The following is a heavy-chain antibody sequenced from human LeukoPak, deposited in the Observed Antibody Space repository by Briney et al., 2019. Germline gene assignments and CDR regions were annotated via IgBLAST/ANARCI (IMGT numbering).Heavy chain of an antibody. J-gene: IGHJ4*02. CDR1: GFTFSNYA. CDR2: IWYDGSDK. CDR3: AKDLTLYDSSGFFDY. Sequence: GRSLRLSCAASGFTFSNYAMHWVRQAPGKGLEWVAVIWYDGSDKYYVDSVKGRFTISRDTPKNTLYLRMNSLRAEDTAVYYCAKDLTLYDSSGFFDYWGQGTLVTVSS. D-gene: IGHD3-22*01. V-gene: IGHV3-33*06.